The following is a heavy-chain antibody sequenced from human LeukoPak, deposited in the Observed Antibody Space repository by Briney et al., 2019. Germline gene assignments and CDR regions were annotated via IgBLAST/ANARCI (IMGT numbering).Heavy chain of an antibody. J-gene: IGHJ4*02. CDR3: AKGPPEYSSGWFSFAYFDY. D-gene: IGHD6-19*01. CDR2: ISGSGGRT. V-gene: IGHV3-23*01. Sequence: GGSLRLSCAASGFTFSSYAMSSVRQAPGKGLEWVSAISGSGGRTYYADSVKGRFTISRDNSKNTLYLQMNSLRAEDTAVYYCAKGPPEYSSGWFSFAYFDYGGQGTLVTVSS. CDR1: GFTFSSYA.